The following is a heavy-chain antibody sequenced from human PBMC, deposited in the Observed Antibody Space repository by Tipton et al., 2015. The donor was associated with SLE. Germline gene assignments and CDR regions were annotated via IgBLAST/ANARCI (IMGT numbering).Heavy chain of an antibody. CDR3: ARDRGGYAFDY. V-gene: IGHV4-59*11. D-gene: IGHD3-10*01. CDR1: GGSISSHY. Sequence: TLSLTCTVSGGSISSHYWSWIRQPPGKGLEWIGYIYYSGSTNYNPSLKSRVTISVDTSNNQFSLKLSSVTAADTAVYYCARDRGGYAFDYWGQGTLVTVSS. J-gene: IGHJ4*02. CDR2: IYYSGST.